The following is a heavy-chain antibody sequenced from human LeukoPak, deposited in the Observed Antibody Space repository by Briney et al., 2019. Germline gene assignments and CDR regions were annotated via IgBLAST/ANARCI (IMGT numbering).Heavy chain of an antibody. J-gene: IGHJ4*02. CDR2: IYSGGST. V-gene: IGHV3-66*01. D-gene: IGHD5-24*01. Sequence: GGSLRLSCAASAFTVSSNYMSWVRQAPGKGQEWVSVIYSGGSTFYADSVKGLFTISRDNSKNTVYLQMNSLRAEDTAVYYCASGRRDGCLDYWGQGTLVTVSS. CDR1: AFTVSSNY. CDR3: ASGRRDGCLDY.